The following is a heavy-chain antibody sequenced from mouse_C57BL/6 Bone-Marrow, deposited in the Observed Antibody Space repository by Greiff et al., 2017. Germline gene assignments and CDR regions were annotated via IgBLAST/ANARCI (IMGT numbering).Heavy chain of an antibody. J-gene: IGHJ2*01. D-gene: IGHD1-1*01. Sequence: QVQLKESGAELVRPGASVKLSCKASGYTFTDYYINWVKQRPGQGLEWIARIYPGSGNTYYNEKFKGKATLTAEKSSSTAYMQLSSLTSEDSAVYFCAREEDSSPFDYWGQGTTLTVSS. CDR1: GYTFTDYY. V-gene: IGHV1-76*01. CDR2: IYPGSGNT. CDR3: AREEDSSPFDY.